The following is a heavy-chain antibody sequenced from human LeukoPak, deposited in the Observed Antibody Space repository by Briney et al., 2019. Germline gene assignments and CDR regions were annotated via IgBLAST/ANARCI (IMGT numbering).Heavy chain of an antibody. CDR2: ISAYNGNT. J-gene: IGHJ6*03. CDR1: GYTFTSYG. V-gene: IGHV1-18*01. Sequence: ASLKVSCKASGYTFTSYGISWVRQAPGQRLECMGWISAYNGNTNYAQKLQGRVTMTTDTSTSTAYMELRSLRSDDTAVYYCAREGYRGYYYMDVWGKGTTVTVSS. D-gene: IGHD3-10*01. CDR3: AREGYRGYYYMDV.